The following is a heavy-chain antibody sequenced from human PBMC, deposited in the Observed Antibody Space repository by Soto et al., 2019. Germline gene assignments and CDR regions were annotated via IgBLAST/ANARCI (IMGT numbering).Heavy chain of an antibody. Sequence: EVQLVESGGGLVQPGGSLRLSCAASGFTFSSYSMNWVRQAPGKGLEWVSYISSSSSTIYYADSVKGRFTISRDNAKNSLYLQMNSRRVEDTAVYYCASTKSIAAWWGVPDFDYWGQGTLVTVSS. CDR1: GFTFSSYS. D-gene: IGHD6-6*01. CDR3: ASTKSIAAWWGVPDFDY. V-gene: IGHV3-48*01. J-gene: IGHJ4*02. CDR2: ISSSSSTI.